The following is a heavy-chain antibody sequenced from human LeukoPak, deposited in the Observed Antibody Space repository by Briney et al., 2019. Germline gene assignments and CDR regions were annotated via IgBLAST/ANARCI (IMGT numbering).Heavy chain of an antibody. Sequence: GSLRLSCAASGFTFSSYAMHWVRQAPGKGLEWVAVISYDGSNKYYADSVKGRFTISRDNSKNTLYLQMNSLRAEDTAVYYCAKDFQGIVDEAEYFQHWGQGTLVTVSS. V-gene: IGHV3-30-3*01. D-gene: IGHD1-26*01. CDR3: AKDFQGIVDEAEYFQH. CDR2: ISYDGSNK. CDR1: GFTFSSYA. J-gene: IGHJ1*01.